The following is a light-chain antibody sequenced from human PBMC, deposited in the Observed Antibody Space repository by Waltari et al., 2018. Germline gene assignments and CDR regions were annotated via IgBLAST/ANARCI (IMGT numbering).Light chain of an antibody. V-gene: IGKV3-20*01. CDR1: QSVSRA. Sequence: EIVLTQSPGSLSSSPGERVTLSCRASQSVSRALAWDQQKPGQAPRLLIFGASNRATGIPDRFSGSGSATDFSLTISRLEPEDFAVYYCQHYVRLPATFGRGTKVEIK. CDR3: QHYVRLPAT. CDR2: GAS. J-gene: IGKJ1*01.